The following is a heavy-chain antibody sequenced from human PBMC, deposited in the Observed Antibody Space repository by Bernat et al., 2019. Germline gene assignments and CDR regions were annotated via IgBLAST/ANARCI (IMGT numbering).Heavy chain of an antibody. Sequence: EMQLVESGGGLVQPGGSLRLSCAASGFTFGSYWMHWVRQVPGKGLLWVARMNSDGNVIKYADSVKGRFTISRDNAKNTLYLQMNSLRAEDTANYYCAKDGQLTPYFYYYMDVWGRGTTVTVSS. CDR2: MNSDGNVI. CDR1: GFTFGSYW. V-gene: IGHV3-74*03. CDR3: AKDGQLTPYFYYYMDV. J-gene: IGHJ6*03. D-gene: IGHD3-10*01.